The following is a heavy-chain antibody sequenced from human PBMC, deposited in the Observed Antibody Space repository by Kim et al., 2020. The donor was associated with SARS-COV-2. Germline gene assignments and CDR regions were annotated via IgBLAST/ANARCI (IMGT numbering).Heavy chain of an antibody. Sequence: GGSLRLSCTGSDFSFNTYSMTWVRQAPGKGLDWVSSIGASGSLTYYGDSVKGRFTISRDNSRKTLFLQLNSLTAEDTAVYFCSRDTNGDYLGAFDVWGQGTTVPVSS. CDR1: DFSFNTYS. J-gene: IGHJ3*01. CDR3: SRDTNGDYLGAFDV. V-gene: IGHV3-23*01. D-gene: IGHD2-8*01. CDR2: IGASGSLT.